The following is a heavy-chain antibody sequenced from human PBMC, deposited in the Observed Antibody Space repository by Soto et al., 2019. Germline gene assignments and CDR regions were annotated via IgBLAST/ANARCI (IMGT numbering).Heavy chain of an antibody. CDR3: ARLNLRIVGSTNYYYGMDV. J-gene: IGHJ6*02. D-gene: IGHD1-26*01. CDR1: GGSLGSSSYY. CDR2: IYYSGST. Sequence: SDTLSLTCTVSGGSLGSSSYYWGWILQPPGKGLEWIGSIYYSGSTYYNPSLKSRVTISVDTSKNQFSLKLSSVTAADTAVYYCARLNLRIVGSTNYYYGMDVWGQGTTVTVSS. V-gene: IGHV4-39*01.